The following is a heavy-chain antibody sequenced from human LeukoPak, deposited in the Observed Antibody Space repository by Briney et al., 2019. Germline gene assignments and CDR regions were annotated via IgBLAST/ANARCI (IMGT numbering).Heavy chain of an antibody. CDR2: INPDGSTT. J-gene: IGHJ4*02. Sequence: GGSLRLSCAASGFTISSYWMNWVRQAPGKGLQWVANINPDGSTTHYVGSVMGRFTISRDNAENSLYLQMNSLRAEDTAVYYCARDYYASGSLDSWGQGTLVTVSS. V-gene: IGHV3-7*01. CDR3: ARDYYASGSLDS. D-gene: IGHD3-10*01. CDR1: GFTISSYW.